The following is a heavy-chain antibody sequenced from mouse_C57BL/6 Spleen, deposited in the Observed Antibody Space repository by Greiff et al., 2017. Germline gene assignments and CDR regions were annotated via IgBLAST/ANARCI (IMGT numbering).Heavy chain of an antibody. CDR3: AREGPLAY. V-gene: IGHV1-81*01. D-gene: IGHD3-3*01. Sequence: VQLQESGAELARPGASVKLSCKASGYTFTSYGISWVKQRTGQGLEWIGEIYPRSGNTYYNEKFKGKATLTADKSSSTAYMELRSLTSEDSAVYFCAREGPLAYWGQGTLVTVSA. CDR2: IYPRSGNT. J-gene: IGHJ3*01. CDR1: GYTFTSYG.